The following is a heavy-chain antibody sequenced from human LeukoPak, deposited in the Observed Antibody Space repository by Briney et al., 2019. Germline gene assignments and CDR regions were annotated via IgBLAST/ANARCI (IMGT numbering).Heavy chain of an antibody. CDR1: GDSISSGVSY. CDR3: VRQRGSGTYSFDY. Sequence: SQTLSLTCTVSGDSISSGVSYWSWIRQPPGKGLEWIGFIYHSGRTHYNPSLQSRVTISVDTSKNQFSLKLNSVTAADTAVYYCVRQRGSGTYSFDYWGQGTLVTDSS. V-gene: IGHV4-30-2*01. J-gene: IGHJ4*02. D-gene: IGHD3-10*01. CDR2: IYHSGRT.